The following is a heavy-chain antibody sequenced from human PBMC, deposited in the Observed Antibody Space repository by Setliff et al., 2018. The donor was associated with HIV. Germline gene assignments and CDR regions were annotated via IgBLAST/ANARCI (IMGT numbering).Heavy chain of an antibody. CDR3: ARLRYGSGIPLDV. J-gene: IGHJ6*03. CDR1: GASISSSTDY. CDR2: RYYSGST. Sequence: PSETLSLTCTVSGASISSSTDYWGWIRQSPGKGLEWIGSRYYSGSTYQNPSLKSRVTIPVDTSKNQFSLELSSVTAADTAVYYCARLRYGSGIPLDVWGTGISVTVSS. D-gene: IGHD3-10*01. V-gene: IGHV4-39*01.